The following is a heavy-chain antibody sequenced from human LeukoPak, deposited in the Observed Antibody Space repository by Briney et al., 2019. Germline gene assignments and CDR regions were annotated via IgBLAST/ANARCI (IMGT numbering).Heavy chain of an antibody. D-gene: IGHD3-3*01. V-gene: IGHV3-53*05. CDR3: AKDPGVSYDFWSGYSLDY. CDR2: IYSGGST. Sequence: QPGRSLRLSCAASGFTVSSNYMSWVRQAPGKGLEWVSVIYSGGSTYYADSVKGRFTISRDNSKNTLYLQMNSLRAEDTAVYYCAKDPGVSYDFWSGYSLDYWGQGTLVTVSS. CDR1: GFTVSSNY. J-gene: IGHJ4*02.